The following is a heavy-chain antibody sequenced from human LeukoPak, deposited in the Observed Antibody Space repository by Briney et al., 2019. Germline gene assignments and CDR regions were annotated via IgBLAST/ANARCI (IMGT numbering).Heavy chain of an antibody. CDR2: TRTKAKDYTT. CDR1: GFTFSDHY. V-gene: IGHV3-72*01. CDR3: ARGPTVTFNYHYGMDV. J-gene: IGHJ6*02. Sequence: PGGSLRLSCATSGFTFSDHYMDWVRQAPGKGLEWVARTRTKAKDYTTEYAASVKGRFTVSRDESMHSLYLQMNSLKTEDTAAYYCARGPTVTFNYHYGMDVWGQGTTATVSS. D-gene: IGHD4-17*01.